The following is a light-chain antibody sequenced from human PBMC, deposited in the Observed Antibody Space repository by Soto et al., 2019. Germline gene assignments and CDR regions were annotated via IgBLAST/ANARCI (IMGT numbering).Light chain of an antibody. V-gene: IGKV3D-11*01. CDR3: QHEFT. Sequence: EIVLTQSAATLSWSPWERATLSCRASQGVNTHLAWYQQKPGQAPRLLIYDASNRPTGITARFSGSGPGTDFTLTISSLDPEEFAVYYCQHEFTFGPGTKVDVQ. CDR1: QGVNTH. J-gene: IGKJ3*01. CDR2: DAS.